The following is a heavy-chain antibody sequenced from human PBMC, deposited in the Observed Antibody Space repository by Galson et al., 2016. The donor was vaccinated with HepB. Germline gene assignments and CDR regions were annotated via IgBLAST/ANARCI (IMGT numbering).Heavy chain of an antibody. CDR1: GLAFASYG. CDR2: IWYDGTIK. V-gene: IGHV3-33*01. J-gene: IGHJ4*02. D-gene: IGHD4-17*01. Sequence: SLRLSCAASGLAFASYGMHWVRQAPAKGLGWVAFIWYDGTIKYYADSVKGRFTISRDNSKDTLYLQMNSLRAEDTAVYYCARDYGDSNSYFNYWGQGTLVTVSS. CDR3: ARDYGDSNSYFNY.